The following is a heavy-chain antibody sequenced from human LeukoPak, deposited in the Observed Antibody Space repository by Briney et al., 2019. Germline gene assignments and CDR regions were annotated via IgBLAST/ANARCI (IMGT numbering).Heavy chain of an antibody. CDR2: INPNSGGT. CDR1: GYTFTGYY. V-gene: IGHV1-2*02. CDR3: ARDSGSYPHGDY. D-gene: IGHD1-26*01. Sequence: ASVKVSCKASGYTFTGYYIHWVRQAPGQGLEWMGWINPNSGGTNYAQKFQGRVTMTRDTSISTAYMELSRLRSDDTAVYYCARDSGSYPHGDYWGQGTRVTVSS. J-gene: IGHJ4*02.